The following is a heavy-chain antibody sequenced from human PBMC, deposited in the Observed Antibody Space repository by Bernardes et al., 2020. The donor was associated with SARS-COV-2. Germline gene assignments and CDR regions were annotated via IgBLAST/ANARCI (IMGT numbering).Heavy chain of an antibody. CDR3: ARTYYDILTGPPWFDP. D-gene: IGHD3-9*01. CDR2: IIPIFGTA. CDR1: GGTFSSYA. Sequence: SVKVSCKASGGTFSSYAISWVRQAPGQGLEWMGRIIPIFGTANYAQKFQGRVTITADEATSTAYMELSSLRSEDTAVYYCARTYYDILTGPPWFDPWGQGTLVTVSS. J-gene: IGHJ5*02. V-gene: IGHV1-69*13.